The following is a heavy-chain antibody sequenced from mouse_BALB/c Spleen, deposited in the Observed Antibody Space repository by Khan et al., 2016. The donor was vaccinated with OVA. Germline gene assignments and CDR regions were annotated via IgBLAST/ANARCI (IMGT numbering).Heavy chain of an antibody. CDR3: ARISSYWYSDV. CDR2: INTYTGEP. CDR1: GYTFTNYG. D-gene: IGHD6-2*01. J-gene: IGHJ1*01. Sequence: QIQLVQSGPELKKPGETVKISCKASGYTFTNYGMNWVKQAPGKGLKWMGWINTYTGEPTYADDFKGRFVFSLENSASTAYLQISNLKNEDMTTYFCARISSYWYSDVWGAGTTGTVSS. V-gene: IGHV9-1*02.